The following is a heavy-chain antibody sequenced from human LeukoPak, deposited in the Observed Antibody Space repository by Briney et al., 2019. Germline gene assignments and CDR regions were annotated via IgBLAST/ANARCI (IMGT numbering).Heavy chain of an antibody. CDR2: ISGSGGHT. D-gene: IGHD6-13*01. V-gene: IGHV3-23*01. CDR3: AKRVHISSWYAAFDY. Sequence: GGSLRLSCAASGFTFSSYAMNWVRQAPGKGLEWVSGISGSGGHTYYADSVKGRFTISRDNSKNTLYLQMNSLRVEDTALYYCAKRVHISSWYAAFDYWGQGTLVTVSS. CDR1: GFTFSSYA. J-gene: IGHJ4*02.